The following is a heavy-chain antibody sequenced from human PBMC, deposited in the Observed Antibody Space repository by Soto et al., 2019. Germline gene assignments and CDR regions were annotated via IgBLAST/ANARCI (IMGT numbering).Heavy chain of an antibody. J-gene: IGHJ6*02. CDR1: GYPFTSYG. D-gene: IGHD6-6*01. CDR3: ARSGSLVRYYYGLDV. V-gene: IGHV1-18*04. CDR2: ISAYNGNT. Sequence: QVQLVQSGAEVKKPGASVKVSCKAPGYPFTSYGISWVRQAPGQGLEWMGWISAYNGNTNYAQKLQGRVTMTTDTSTSTAYRELRSLRSDDTAVYSCARSGSLVRYYYGLDVWGQGTTVTVSS.